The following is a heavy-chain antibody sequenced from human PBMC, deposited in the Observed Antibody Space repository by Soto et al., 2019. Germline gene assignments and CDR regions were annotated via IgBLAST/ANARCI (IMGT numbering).Heavy chain of an antibody. CDR2: ITSSDVTM. J-gene: IGHJ4*02. CDR1: GFTFSTHS. D-gene: IGHD3-10*01. CDR3: LGEGGFHLIY. V-gene: IGHV3-48*01. Sequence: EVQLVESGGGLVQPGGSLRLSCAASGFTFSTHSMNWVRQAPGKGLEWISYITSSDVTMYVDSVKGRFTISRDNAKNSLYLQMNSLRGEDTPVYFCLGEGGFHLIYWGQGTLVTVPS.